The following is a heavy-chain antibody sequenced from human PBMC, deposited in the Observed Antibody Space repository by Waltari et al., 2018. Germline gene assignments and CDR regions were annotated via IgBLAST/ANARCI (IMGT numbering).Heavy chain of an antibody. Sequence: QVQLQESGPGLVKPSQTLSLTCTVSGGSISSGSYYWSWIRQPAGKGLEWIGRIYTSGSTNYNPSLKSRVTISVDTSKNQFSLKLSSVTAADTAVYYCAGFMIVALANAYYFDYWGQGTLVTVSS. CDR2: IYTSGST. D-gene: IGHD3-22*01. CDR3: AGFMIVALANAYYFDY. J-gene: IGHJ4*02. V-gene: IGHV4-61*02. CDR1: GGSISSGSYY.